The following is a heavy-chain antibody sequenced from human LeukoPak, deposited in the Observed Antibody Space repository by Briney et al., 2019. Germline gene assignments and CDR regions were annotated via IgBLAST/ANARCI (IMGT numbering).Heavy chain of an antibody. CDR3: ARPGAAIGKGYFQH. Sequence: SETLSLTCAVYGGSFSGYCWSWIRQPPGKGLEWIGEINHSGSTNYNPSLKSRVTISVDTSKNQFSLKLSSVTAAGTAVYYCARPGAAIGKGYFQHWGQGTLVTVSS. CDR1: GGSFSGYC. CDR2: INHSGST. D-gene: IGHD2-2*02. V-gene: IGHV4-34*01. J-gene: IGHJ1*01.